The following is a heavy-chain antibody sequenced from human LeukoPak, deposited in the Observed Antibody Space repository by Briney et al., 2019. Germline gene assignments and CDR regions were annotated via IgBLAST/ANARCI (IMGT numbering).Heavy chain of an antibody. J-gene: IGHJ4*02. CDR2: ISYDGSNK. Sequence: HPGGSLRLSCAASGFTFSSYAMHWVRQAPGKGLEWVAVISYDGSNKYYADSVKGRFTISRDNSKNTLYLQMNSLRAEDTAVYYCARVRYCSGVTCLYYFDYWGQGTLVTVSS. CDR1: GFTFSSYA. V-gene: IGHV3-30-3*01. CDR3: ARVRYCSGVTCLYYFDY. D-gene: IGHD2-15*01.